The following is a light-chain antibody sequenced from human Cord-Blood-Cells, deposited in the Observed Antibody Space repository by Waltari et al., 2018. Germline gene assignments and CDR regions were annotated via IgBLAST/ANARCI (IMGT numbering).Light chain of an antibody. Sequence: EIVLTQSPATLSLSPGERATLSCRASQSVSSYLAWYQQKPGQAPRLLIYDASNRATGIPVRCSGSGSGTDFTLTISSLEPEDFAVYYCQQRSNWPPALTFGGGTKVEIK. CDR2: DAS. J-gene: IGKJ4*01. CDR1: QSVSSY. V-gene: IGKV3-11*01. CDR3: QQRSNWPPALT.